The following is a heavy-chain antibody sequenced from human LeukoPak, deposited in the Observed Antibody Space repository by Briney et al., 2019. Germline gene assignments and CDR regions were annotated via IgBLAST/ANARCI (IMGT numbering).Heavy chain of an antibody. J-gene: IGHJ6*04. CDR3: TRDAPYMDV. V-gene: IGHV3-30-3*01. CDR1: GFTFSNYG. Sequence: GGSLRLSCAASGFTFSNYGIYWVRQTPGKGLEWVAIISHDGSNKYYADSVKGRFTIPRDNSENTLYLQMNSLTAEDTAVYYCTRDAPYMDVWGKGTTVTVSS. CDR2: ISHDGSNK.